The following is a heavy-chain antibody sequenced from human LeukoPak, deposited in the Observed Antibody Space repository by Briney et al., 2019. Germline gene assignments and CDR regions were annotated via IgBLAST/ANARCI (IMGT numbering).Heavy chain of an antibody. V-gene: IGHV5-51*01. CDR2: IYPSDSAP. D-gene: IGHD4-17*01. CDR1: GSTSINYW. J-gene: IGHJ4*02. CDR3: ASHDYGDYGTFKY. Sequence: GESLKISCKGSGSTSINYWIGWVRQLPGKGLEWMGIIYPSDSAPRYSPSFRGQVTISADKSISTAYLQWSSLKASDTAMYYCASHDYGDYGTFKYWGQGTLVTVSS.